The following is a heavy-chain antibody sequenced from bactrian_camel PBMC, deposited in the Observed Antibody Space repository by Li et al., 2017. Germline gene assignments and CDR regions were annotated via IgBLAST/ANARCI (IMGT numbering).Heavy chain of an antibody. Sequence: QVQLVESGGGSVQPGGSLRLSCVVSGHSRGSNCVGWYRLPPGRAPAEREGIAAIRRSGGETWYADSVKGRFTISQDNAKNTLYLQMISLKPEDTAMYYCAADLVTDEPSLVEREYYYWGQGTQVTVS. V-gene: IGHV3-3*01. CDR2: IRRSGGET. D-gene: IGHD1*01. CDR3: AADLVTDEPSLVEREYYY. CDR1: GHSRGSNC. J-gene: IGHJ4*01.